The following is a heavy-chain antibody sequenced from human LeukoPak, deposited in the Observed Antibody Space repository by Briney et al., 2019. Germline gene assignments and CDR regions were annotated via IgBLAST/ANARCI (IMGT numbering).Heavy chain of an antibody. J-gene: IGHJ4*02. Sequence: GASVKVSCKASGYTFPGYYMHWVRQAPGQGLEWMGWINPNSGGTNYAQKFQGRVTMTRDTSISTAYMELSRLRSDDTAVYYCARGGHDYYDSSGNFDYWGQGTLVTVSS. D-gene: IGHD3-22*01. CDR2: INPNSGGT. V-gene: IGHV1-2*02. CDR1: GYTFPGYY. CDR3: ARGGHDYYDSSGNFDY.